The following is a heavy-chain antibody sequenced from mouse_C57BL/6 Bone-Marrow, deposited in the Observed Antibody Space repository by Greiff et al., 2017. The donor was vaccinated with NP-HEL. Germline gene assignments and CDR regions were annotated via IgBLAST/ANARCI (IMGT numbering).Heavy chain of an antibody. J-gene: IGHJ2*01. D-gene: IGHD2-10*02. CDR3: AREGSIYFDY. Sequence: QVQLKQPGAELVRPGTSVKLSCKASGYTFTSYWMHWVKQRPGQGLEWIGVIDPSDSYTNYNQKFNGKATLTVDTSSSTAYMQLSSLTSEDSAVYYCAREGSIYFDYWGQGTTLTVSS. CDR2: IDPSDSYT. CDR1: GYTFTSYW. V-gene: IGHV1-59*01.